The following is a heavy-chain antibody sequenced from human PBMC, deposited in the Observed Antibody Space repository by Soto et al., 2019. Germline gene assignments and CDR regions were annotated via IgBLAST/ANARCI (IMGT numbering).Heavy chain of an antibody. CDR2: IIPIFGTA. V-gene: IGHV1-69*06. CDR1: GGTFSSYA. Sequence: SVKVSCKASGGTFSSYAISWVRQAPGQGLEWMGGIIPIFGTANYAQKFQGRVTITADKSTSTAYMELSSLRSEDTAVYYCARAYSSGSYYYYGMDVWGQGTTVTVSS. D-gene: IGHD3-22*01. J-gene: IGHJ6*02. CDR3: ARAYSSGSYYYYGMDV.